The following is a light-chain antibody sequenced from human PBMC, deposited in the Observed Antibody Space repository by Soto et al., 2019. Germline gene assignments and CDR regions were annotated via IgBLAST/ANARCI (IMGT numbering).Light chain of an antibody. CDR2: AAS. Sequence: DIQMTQSPSSLSASVGDRVTITCRASQSISSYLNWYQQKPGKAPNLLIFAASTLQSGVPSRFSGSGSGTDFTLTIRSLQPEDFATYYCQHSYTAPLTFGGGTKVDIK. CDR3: QHSYTAPLT. J-gene: IGKJ4*01. CDR1: QSISSY. V-gene: IGKV1-39*01.